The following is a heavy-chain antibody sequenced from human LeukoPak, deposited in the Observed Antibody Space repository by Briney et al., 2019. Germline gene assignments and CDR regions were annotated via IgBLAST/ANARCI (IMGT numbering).Heavy chain of an antibody. CDR3: ASFGAFGVVIPCDY. J-gene: IGHJ4*02. D-gene: IGHD3-3*01. V-gene: IGHV3-48*03. CDR1: GFTFSSYE. CDR2: ISSSGSTI. Sequence: PGGSLRLSCAASGFTFSSYEMNWVRQAPGNGLEWVSYISSSGSTIYYADSVKGRFTISRDNAKNSLYLQMNSLRAEDTAVYYCASFGAFGVVIPCDYWGQGTLVTVSS.